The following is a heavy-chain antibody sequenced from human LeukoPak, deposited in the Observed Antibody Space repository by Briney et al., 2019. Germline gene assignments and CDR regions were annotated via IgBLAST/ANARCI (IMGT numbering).Heavy chain of an antibody. CDR1: GFTFGDVV. Sequence: LPGGSLRLSCVAPGFTFGDVVMSWVRQAPGKGLEWVSAISYNGASTDYADSVKGRFAISRDNSKNTVYLQMNSLRAEDTAVYYCARRTGGTKDYWGQGTQVTVSS. V-gene: IGHV3-23*01. D-gene: IGHD7-27*01. J-gene: IGHJ4*02. CDR3: ARRTGGTKDY. CDR2: ISYNGAST.